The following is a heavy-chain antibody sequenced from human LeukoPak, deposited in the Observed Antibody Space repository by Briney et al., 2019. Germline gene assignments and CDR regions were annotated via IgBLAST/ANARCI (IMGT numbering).Heavy chain of an antibody. CDR1: GGSISAYY. V-gene: IGHV4-59*01. D-gene: IGHD4-11*01. Sequence: PSETLSLTCTVSGGSISAYYWTWMRQPPGGGLEWIGYIYYSGITNYNHSRKSRVTMSVDTSRNQFSLRLNSVTAADTAVYYCARRLAVTGRYYFDYWGQGSLVTVSS. J-gene: IGHJ4*02. CDR3: ARRLAVTGRYYFDY. CDR2: IYYSGIT.